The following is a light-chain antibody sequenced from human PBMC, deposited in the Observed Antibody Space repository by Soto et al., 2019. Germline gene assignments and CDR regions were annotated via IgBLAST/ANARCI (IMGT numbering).Light chain of an antibody. J-gene: IGKJ1*01. Sequence: DIQMTQSPSTLSASVGDRVTITCRASQSIRSWLAWYQQKPGKAPKLLIYKASSLESGVPSRFSGSGSGTEVTLSISSLQPDDFATYYCQQYNSYSTFGQGTKVEI. CDR3: QQYNSYST. V-gene: IGKV1-5*03. CDR1: QSIRSW. CDR2: KAS.